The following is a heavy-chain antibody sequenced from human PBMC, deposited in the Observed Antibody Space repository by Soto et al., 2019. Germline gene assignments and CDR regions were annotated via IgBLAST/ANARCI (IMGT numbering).Heavy chain of an antibody. D-gene: IGHD3-22*01. Sequence: SAVKVSCKASGGTFSSYAISWVRQAPVQGLEWMGWIIPTFGTANYAKKFQGRVTITADESTSTAYRELSSLRSEDTAVYYCARDHHYYDSSRSDAYDIWG. CDR1: GGTFSSYA. CDR2: IIPTFGTA. CDR3: ARDHHYYDSSRSDAYDI. J-gene: IGHJ3*02. V-gene: IGHV1-69*13.